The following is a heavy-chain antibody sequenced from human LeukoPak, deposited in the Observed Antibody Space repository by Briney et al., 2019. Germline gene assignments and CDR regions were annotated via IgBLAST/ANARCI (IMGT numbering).Heavy chain of an antibody. CDR2: IYYSGST. D-gene: IGHD3-9*01. J-gene: IGHJ4*02. Sequence: SETLSLTCTVSGGSVSSGSYYWSWIRQPPGKGLEWIGYIYYSGSTNYNPSLKSRVTISVDTSKNQFSLKLSSVTAADTAVYYCARSRYYDILTGYYRGLDFGYWGQGTLVTVSS. CDR1: GGSVSSGSYY. V-gene: IGHV4-61*01. CDR3: ARSRYYDILTGYYRGLDFGY.